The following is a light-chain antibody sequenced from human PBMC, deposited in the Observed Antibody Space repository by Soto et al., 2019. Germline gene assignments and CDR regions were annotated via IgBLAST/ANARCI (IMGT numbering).Light chain of an antibody. CDR1: ETISTY. CDR3: QQLNSYPLT. V-gene: IGKV1-9*01. J-gene: IGKJ4*01. CDR2: AAS. Sequence: DIQMTQSPSSLSASVGDRVTITCRTSETISTYVNWYQKKPGKAPKLLIYAASTLQSGVPSRFSGSGSGTDFTLTISSLQPEDFATYYCQQLNSYPLTFGGGTKVDIK.